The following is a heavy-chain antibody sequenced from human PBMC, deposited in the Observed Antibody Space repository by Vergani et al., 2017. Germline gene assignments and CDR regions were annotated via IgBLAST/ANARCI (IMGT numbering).Heavy chain of an antibody. Sequence: QVQLVQSGAEVKKPGASVKVSCKASGYTFTGYYMHWVRQAPGKGLEWMGGFDPEDGETIYAQKFQGRVTMTEDTSTDTAYMELSSLRSEDTAVYYCATEKGDSGYDLEFLFDYWGQGTLVTVSS. V-gene: IGHV1-24*01. D-gene: IGHD5-12*01. CDR3: ATEKGDSGYDLEFLFDY. J-gene: IGHJ4*02. CDR1: GYTFTGYY. CDR2: FDPEDGET.